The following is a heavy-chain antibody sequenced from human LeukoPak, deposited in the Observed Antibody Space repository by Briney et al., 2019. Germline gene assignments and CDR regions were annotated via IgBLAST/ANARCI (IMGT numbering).Heavy chain of an antibody. CDR3: AKVTFESGRQNYYFDY. J-gene: IGHJ4*02. V-gene: IGHV3-23*01. CDR1: GFTFSSHV. CDR2: ISASADGT. D-gene: IGHD3-10*01. Sequence: PGGSLRLSCAASGFTFSSHVMSWARQAPGKGLEWVSGISASADGTYYADSVKGRFTISRDNSKNTLYLQMNSLRAEDTAEYYCAKVTFESGRQNYYFDYWGQGTLVTVSS.